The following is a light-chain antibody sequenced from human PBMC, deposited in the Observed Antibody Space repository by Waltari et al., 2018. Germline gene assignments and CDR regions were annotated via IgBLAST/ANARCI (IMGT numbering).Light chain of an antibody. CDR1: SGHSNYA. Sequence: QVVLTQSPSASASRGASVKLTCTLSSGHSNYAIPRHQHQPGKGPRFLMKVHSGGTQFKGDGIPDRFTGSSSGSERYLTISSLQSDDEADYYCQTWGTGVHVVFGGGTKLTVL. CDR2: VHSGGTQ. V-gene: IGLV4-69*01. J-gene: IGLJ2*01. CDR3: QTWGTGVHVV.